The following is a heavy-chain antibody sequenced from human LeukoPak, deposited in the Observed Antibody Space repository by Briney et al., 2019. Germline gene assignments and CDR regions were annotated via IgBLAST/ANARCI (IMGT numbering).Heavy chain of an antibody. J-gene: IGHJ4*02. CDR3: ARVQRGIAVALDY. CDR1: GFTFSNYW. CDR2: IKTDGSQI. V-gene: IGHV3-7*01. Sequence: GGSLRLSCVASGFTFSNYWMTWVRQAPGKGLEWVANIKTDGSQIYYVDSVKGRFTISRDNVKNLLYLQMNSLRAEDTAVYYCARVQRGIAVALDYWGQGTLATVSS. D-gene: IGHD6-19*01.